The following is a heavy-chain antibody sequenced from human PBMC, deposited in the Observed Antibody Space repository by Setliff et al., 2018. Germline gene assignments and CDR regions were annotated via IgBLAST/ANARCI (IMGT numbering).Heavy chain of an antibody. V-gene: IGHV4-34*01. D-gene: IGHD6-19*01. CDR1: GGSLSGYF. J-gene: IGHJ6*03. CDR2: VNNGGTA. Sequence: SETLSLTCAVNGGSLSGYFWSWIRQSPGKGLEWIGEVNNGGTANYNPSFTSRVTMSIDTSKNQFSLKLNSVTAADMAVYYCAREQWLDPPGYYYMDVWAKGTTVTVSS. CDR3: AREQWLDPPGYYYMDV.